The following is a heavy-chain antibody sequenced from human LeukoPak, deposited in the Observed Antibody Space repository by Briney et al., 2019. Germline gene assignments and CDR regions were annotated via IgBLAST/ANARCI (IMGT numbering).Heavy chain of an antibody. CDR1: GGSFSGYY. CDR3: ARGRAA. V-gene: IGHV4-34*01. Sequence: PSETLSLTCAVYGGSFSGYYWSWIRQPPGKGLEWIGEINHSGSTNYNPSPKSRVTISVDTSKNQFSLKLSSVTAADTAVYYCARGRAAWGQGTLVTVSS. J-gene: IGHJ5*02. CDR2: INHSGST.